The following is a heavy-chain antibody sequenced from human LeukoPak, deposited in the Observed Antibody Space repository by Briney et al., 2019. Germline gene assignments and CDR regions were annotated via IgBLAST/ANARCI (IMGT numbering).Heavy chain of an antibody. CDR2: INHSGST. Sequence: SETLSLTCAVYGGSFSGYYWSWIRQPPGKGLEWIGEINHSGSTNYNPSLKSRVTISVDTSKNQFSLKLSSVTAADTAVYYCARAPPGYYYDSSGYSAGDAFDIWGQGTMVTVSS. J-gene: IGHJ3*02. D-gene: IGHD3-22*01. V-gene: IGHV4-34*01. CDR1: GGSFSGYY. CDR3: ARAPPGYYYDSSGYSAGDAFDI.